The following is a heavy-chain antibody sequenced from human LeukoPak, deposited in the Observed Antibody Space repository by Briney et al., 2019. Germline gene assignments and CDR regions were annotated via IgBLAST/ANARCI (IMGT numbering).Heavy chain of an antibody. CDR3: ARDQGIAAGGLSNFDY. CDR2: INPNSGGT. J-gene: IGHJ4*02. Sequence: VASVKVSCKASGYTFTGYYMHWVRQAPGQGLEWMGWINPNSGGTYYAQKFQGRVTMTSDTSISSAYMELSRLRSDDTAVYYCARDQGIAAGGLSNFDYWGQGTLVTVSS. V-gene: IGHV1-2*02. CDR1: GYTFTGYY. D-gene: IGHD6-13*01.